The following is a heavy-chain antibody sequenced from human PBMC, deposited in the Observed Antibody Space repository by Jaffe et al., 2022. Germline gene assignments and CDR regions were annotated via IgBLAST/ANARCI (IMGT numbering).Heavy chain of an antibody. CDR2: ISGSGDNT. CDR3: AKRGADWVDSLINC. CDR1: GFTFSSYA. V-gene: IGHV3-23*01. D-gene: IGHD1-26*01. Sequence: EVQLLESGGGWVQPGGSLRLSCAASGFTFSSYAMTWVRQAPGKGLEWVSGISGSGDNTYYADSVKGRFTISRDDSKNTLYMQMNSLRAEDTAVYYCAKRGADWVDSLINCWGQGTLVTVSS. J-gene: IGHJ4*02.